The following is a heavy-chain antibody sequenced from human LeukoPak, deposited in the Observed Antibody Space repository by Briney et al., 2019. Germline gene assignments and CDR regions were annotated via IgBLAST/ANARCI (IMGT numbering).Heavy chain of an antibody. CDR3: ARRLRNWTYHIADMDV. Sequence: SETLSLTCSVSGVSLSSSGYYWGWIRQPPGKGLEWIGSIYYSGSTYYNPSLKSRVTISVDTSKNQFSLKLSSVTAADTAVYYCARRLRNWTYHIADMDVWGQGTTVTVSS. CDR1: GVSLSSSGYY. CDR2: IYYSGST. V-gene: IGHV4-39*01. D-gene: IGHD1-7*01. J-gene: IGHJ6*02.